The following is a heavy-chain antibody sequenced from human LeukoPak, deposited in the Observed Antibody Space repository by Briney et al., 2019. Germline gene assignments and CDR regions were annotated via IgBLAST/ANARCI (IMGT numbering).Heavy chain of an antibody. J-gene: IGHJ4*02. CDR1: GLTFSSYG. D-gene: IGHD2-15*01. CDR2: IWYDGSNK. Sequence: GGSLRLSCAASGLTFSSYGMHWVRQAPGKGLEWVAVIWYDGSNKYYADSVKGRFTISRDNSKNTLYLQMNSLRAEDTAVYYCARDLVCSGGSCGYWGQGTLVTVSS. V-gene: IGHV3-33*01. CDR3: ARDLVCSGGSCGY.